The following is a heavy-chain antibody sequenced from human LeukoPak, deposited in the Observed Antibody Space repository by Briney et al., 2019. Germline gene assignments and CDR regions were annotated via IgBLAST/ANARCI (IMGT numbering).Heavy chain of an antibody. CDR1: GFSLSTSGVG. CDR2: IYLDDGQ. D-gene: IGHD3-10*01. Sequence: SGPTLVKPTQTLTLTCTFSGFSLSTSGVGVGWIRQPPGKALEWLAVIYLDDGQRHSPSLKSRLTITKDTSKTQVVLTMTNLDTVDTATYYCAHKEYYALGSLGDSFDYWGQGTLVTVSS. J-gene: IGHJ4*02. V-gene: IGHV2-5*02. CDR3: AHKEYYALGSLGDSFDY.